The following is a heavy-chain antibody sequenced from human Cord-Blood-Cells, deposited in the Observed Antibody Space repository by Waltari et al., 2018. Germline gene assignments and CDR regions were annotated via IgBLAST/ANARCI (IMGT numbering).Heavy chain of an antibody. CDR1: GGSFSGYY. CDR3: ARGDDNFLTGFWY. CDR2: INHSGST. Sequence: QVQLQQWGAGLLKPSETLSLTCAVYGGSFSGYYWSWIRQPPGKGLEWIGEINHSGSTNYNPSLKSRVTISVGTSKNQFSLKLSSVTAADTAVYYCARGDDNFLTGFWYWGQGTLVTVSS. V-gene: IGHV4-34*01. J-gene: IGHJ4*02. D-gene: IGHD3-9*01.